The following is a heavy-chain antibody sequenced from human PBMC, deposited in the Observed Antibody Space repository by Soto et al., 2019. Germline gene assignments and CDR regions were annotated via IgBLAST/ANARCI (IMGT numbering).Heavy chain of an antibody. CDR2: IIPIFSTT. D-gene: IGHD6-13*01. CDR1: GYTFTSYA. Sequence: SVKVSCKASGYTFTSYAMHWVRQAPGQRLEWMGRIIPIFSTTNYAQKFQGRVTFTADESTVTAYMELSSLKHDDTAKYYCAREVAADGTFREDVFDIWGQGTMVTVSS. V-gene: IGHV1-69*13. J-gene: IGHJ3*02. CDR3: AREVAADGTFREDVFDI.